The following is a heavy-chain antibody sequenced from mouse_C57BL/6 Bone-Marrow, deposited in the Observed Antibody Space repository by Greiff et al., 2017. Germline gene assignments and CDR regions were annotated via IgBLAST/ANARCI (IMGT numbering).Heavy chain of an antibody. V-gene: IGHV1-4*01. CDR2: INPSSGYT. CDR3: ARSALLDY. CDR1: GYTFTSYT. D-gene: IGHD3-1*01. J-gene: IGHJ2*01. Sequence: VQLQESGAELARPGASVKMSCKASGYTFTSYTMHWVKQRPGQGLEWIGYINPSSGYTKYNQKFKDKATLTADKSSSTAYMQLSSLTSEDSAVYCCARSALLDYWGQGTTLTVSS.